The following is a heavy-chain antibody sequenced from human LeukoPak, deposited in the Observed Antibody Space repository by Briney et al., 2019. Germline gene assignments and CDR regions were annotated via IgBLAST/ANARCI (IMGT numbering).Heavy chain of an antibody. CDR1: GGSISSSNW. Sequence: SETLSLTCAVSGGSISSSNWWRWVRQPPGKGLEWIGEIYHSGSTNYNPSLKSRVTISVDKSKNQFSLKLSSVTAADTAVYYCASPNDYGDMAAFDIWGQGTMVTVSS. CDR3: ASPNDYGDMAAFDI. CDR2: IYHSGST. D-gene: IGHD4-17*01. J-gene: IGHJ3*02. V-gene: IGHV4-4*02.